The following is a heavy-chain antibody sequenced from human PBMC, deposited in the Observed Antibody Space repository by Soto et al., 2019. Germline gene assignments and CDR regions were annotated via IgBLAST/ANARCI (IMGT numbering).Heavy chain of an antibody. CDR1: GDSVSSPYY. V-gene: IGHV4-4*02. CDR2: VFHTGTI. Sequence: QVQLQESGPGLVKPSGTLSLTCAVSGDSVSSPYYWCWVRQSPGKGLEWIGEVFHTGTISYNPSLRSRVTISMDKSINQFSLDLSSVTAADTAVYYCARSAGWYAIHAWGPGTLVIVSS. CDR3: ARSAGWYAIHA. J-gene: IGHJ5*02. D-gene: IGHD6-19*01.